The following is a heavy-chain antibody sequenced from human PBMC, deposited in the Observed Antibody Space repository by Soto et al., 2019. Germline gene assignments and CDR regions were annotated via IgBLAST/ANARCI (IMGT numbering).Heavy chain of an antibody. V-gene: IGHV1-8*01. D-gene: IGHD7-27*01. CDR1: GYTSTSYD. CDR2: MNPHSGET. J-gene: IGHJ6*02. Sequence: QVQLVQSGAEVKKPGASVKVSCKASGYTSTSYDINWVRQATGQGLEWMGRMNPHSGETGYAQKFQDRLTMTTNASITTAYMELSSLSSDDTAVYYCARGLGMDVWGQGTTVTVSS. CDR3: ARGLGMDV.